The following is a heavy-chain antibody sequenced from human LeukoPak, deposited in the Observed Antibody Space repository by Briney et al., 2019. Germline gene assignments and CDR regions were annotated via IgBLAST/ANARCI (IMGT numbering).Heavy chain of an antibody. V-gene: IGHV3-30*02. D-gene: IGHD6-13*01. Sequence: HAGGSLRLSCAASGINFRSSGMHWVRQAPGKGLEWVTFIQNDGSDIYYAASVKGRFTISRDNSKNTVYLHMASLRADDTALYYCAREGGRAVPGRFDQWGQGTLVTVSS. CDR2: IQNDGSDI. CDR3: AREGGRAVPGRFDQ. J-gene: IGHJ4*02. CDR1: GINFRSSG.